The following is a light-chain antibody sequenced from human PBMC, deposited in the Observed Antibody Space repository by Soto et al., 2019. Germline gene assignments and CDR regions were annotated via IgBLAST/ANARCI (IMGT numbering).Light chain of an antibody. CDR2: GAS. CDR1: QSVSSR. Sequence: EVVLTQSPGTLSLSPGERGTLSCRASQSVSSRLAWYQHKPGQAPRLLISGASSRATGIPDSFSGSGSGTDFTLTISRLEPEDFALYYCQHYGASPITFGQGTRLEIK. CDR3: QHYGASPIT. V-gene: IGKV3-20*01. J-gene: IGKJ5*01.